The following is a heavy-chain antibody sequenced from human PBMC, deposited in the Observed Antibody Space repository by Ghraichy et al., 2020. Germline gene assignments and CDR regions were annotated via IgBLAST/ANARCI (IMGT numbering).Heavy chain of an antibody. V-gene: IGHV3-48*03. CDR2: ISSSGSTI. J-gene: IGHJ6*02. CDR1: GFTFSSYE. Sequence: GGSLRLSCAASGFTFSSYEMNWVRQAPGKGLEWVSYISSSGSTIYYADSVKGRFTISRDNAKNSLYLQMNSLRAEDTAVYYCARVPQAGYYGMDVWGQGTTVTVSS. CDR3: ARVPQAGYYGMDV.